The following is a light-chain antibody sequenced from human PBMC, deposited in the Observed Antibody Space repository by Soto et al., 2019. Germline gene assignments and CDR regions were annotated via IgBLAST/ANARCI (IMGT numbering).Light chain of an antibody. Sequence: QSALTQPASVSGSPGQSITISCTGTSSDIGGYNYVSWYQHHPGKAPKLMICEVTNRPSGVSNRFSGSKSGNTASLTISGLQAEDEADYYCSSYTSSSTLVFGGGTKVTVL. CDR1: SSDIGGYNY. CDR2: EVT. J-gene: IGLJ3*02. CDR3: SSYTSSSTLV. V-gene: IGLV2-14*01.